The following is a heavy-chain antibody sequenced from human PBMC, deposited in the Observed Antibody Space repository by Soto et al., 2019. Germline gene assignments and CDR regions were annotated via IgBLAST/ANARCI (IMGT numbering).Heavy chain of an antibody. CDR3: ARDVGSIYDSSGYYYFDY. CDR2: IIPIFGTA. Sequence: SVKVSCKASGGTFSSYAIGWVRQAPGQRLEWMGGIIPIFGTANYAQKFQGRVTITADESTSTAYMELSSLRSEDTAVYYCARDVGSIYDSSGYYYFDYWGQGTLVTVSS. CDR1: GGTFSSYA. D-gene: IGHD3-22*01. V-gene: IGHV1-69*13. J-gene: IGHJ4*02.